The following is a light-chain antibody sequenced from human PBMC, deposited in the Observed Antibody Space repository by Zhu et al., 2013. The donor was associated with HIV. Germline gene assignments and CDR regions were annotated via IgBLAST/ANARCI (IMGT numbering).Light chain of an antibody. Sequence: QSALTQPASVSGSPGQSITISCTGTSSDVGTYNLVSWYQQHPDKAPKLMISEVNKRPSGVSNRFSGSKSGNTASLTISGLQAEDEADYYCSSYAGSAYVFGTGTKVTVL. V-gene: IGLV2-23*02. CDR2: EVN. J-gene: IGLJ1*01. CDR3: SSYAGSAYV. CDR1: SSDVGTYNL.